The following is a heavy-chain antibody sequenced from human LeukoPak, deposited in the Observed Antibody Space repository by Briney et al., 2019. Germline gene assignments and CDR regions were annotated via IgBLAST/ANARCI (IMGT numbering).Heavy chain of an antibody. CDR1: GFTFSSYA. V-gene: IGHV3-30-3*01. D-gene: IGHD2-15*01. J-gene: IGHJ5*02. Sequence: GGSLRLSCAASGFTFSSYAMHWVRQAPGKGLEWVAVISYDGSNKYYADSVKGRFTISRDNSKNTLYLQMNSLRAEDTAVYYCAGDLCSGGSCPPDWFDPWGQGTLVTVSS. CDR3: AGDLCSGGSCPPDWFDP. CDR2: ISYDGSNK.